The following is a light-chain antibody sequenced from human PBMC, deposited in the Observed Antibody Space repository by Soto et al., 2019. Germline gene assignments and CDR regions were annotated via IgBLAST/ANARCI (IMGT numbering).Light chain of an antibody. J-gene: IGKJ5*01. CDR3: QQRSNWPPSIT. V-gene: IGKV3-11*01. CDR1: QSVSSY. CDR2: DAS. Sequence: EIVLTQSPDTLSLSPGEGATLSCRASQSVSSYLAWYQQKPGQAPRLLIYDASNRATGIPARFSGSGSGTDFTLTISSLEPEDFAVYYCQQRSNWPPSITFGQGTRLE.